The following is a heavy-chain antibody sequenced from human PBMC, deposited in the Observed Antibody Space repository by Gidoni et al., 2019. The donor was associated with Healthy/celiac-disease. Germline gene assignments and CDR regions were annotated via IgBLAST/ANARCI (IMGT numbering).Heavy chain of an antibody. Sequence: QVHLQESGPGLLTPSPTTSLTCAFSVCSISSGGYYWSWIRQPPGKGLEWIGYIYDSGSTYYNPSLKSRVTISVDTSKTQFSLKLSSVTAADTAVYYCASSLDTAMVKVDYWGQGTLVTVSS. V-gene: IGHV4-30-4*01. D-gene: IGHD5-18*01. CDR3: ASSLDTAMVKVDY. J-gene: IGHJ4*02. CDR2: IYDSGST. CDR1: VCSISSGGYY.